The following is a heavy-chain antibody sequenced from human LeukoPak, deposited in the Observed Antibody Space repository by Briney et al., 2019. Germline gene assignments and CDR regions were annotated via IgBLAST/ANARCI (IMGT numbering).Heavy chain of an antibody. D-gene: IGHD2/OR15-2a*01. CDR3: ARSSSGGSSPINWFDP. CDR2: IYAGGSDT. Sequence: GESLKISCKGSGYKFTNYWIAWVRQMPGKGLEWMGIIYAGGSDTRYSPPFEGQVTISVDKSISTAYLQWSSLKASDTAMYYCARSSSGGSSPINWFDPWGQGTLVTVSS. J-gene: IGHJ5*02. CDR1: GYKFTNYW. V-gene: IGHV5-51*01.